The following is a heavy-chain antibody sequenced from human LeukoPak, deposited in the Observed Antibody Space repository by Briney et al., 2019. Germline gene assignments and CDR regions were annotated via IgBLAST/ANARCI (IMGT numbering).Heavy chain of an antibody. V-gene: IGHV3-30-3*01. D-gene: IGHD3-3*01. CDR3: ARGPRYYDFWSGYPFDY. CDR1: GFTFSSYA. CDR2: ISYDGSNK. J-gene: IGHJ4*02. Sequence: GGSLRLSCAASGFTFSSYAMHWVRQAPGKGLEWVAVISYDGSNKYYADSVKGRFTISRDNSKNTLYLQMNSLRAEDTAVYYCARGPRYYDFWSGYPFDYWGQGTLVTVSS.